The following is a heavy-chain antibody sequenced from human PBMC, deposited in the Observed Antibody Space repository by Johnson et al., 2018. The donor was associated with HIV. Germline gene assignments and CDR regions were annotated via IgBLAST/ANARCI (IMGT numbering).Heavy chain of an antibody. J-gene: IGHJ3*02. CDR2: IYSGGST. CDR3: AREVAGDYGDYRLAFDI. CDR1: GFTFSDYY. V-gene: IGHV3-66*01. Sequence: VQLVESGGGLVKPGGSLRLSCAASGFTFSDYYMSWIRQAPGKGLEWVSVIYSGGSTYYADSVKGRFTISRDNSKNTLYLQMNSLRAEDTAVYYCAREVAGDYGDYRLAFDIWGQGTMVTVSS. D-gene: IGHD4-17*01.